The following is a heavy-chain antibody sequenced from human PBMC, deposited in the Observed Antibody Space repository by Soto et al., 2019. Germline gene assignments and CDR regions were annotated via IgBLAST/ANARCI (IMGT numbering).Heavy chain of an antibody. CDR3: AKDARRTGLVGHWID. CDR2: ISDSGRSA. D-gene: IGHD2-8*02. V-gene: IGHV3-23*01. CDR1: GFTASNYA. Sequence: VQLLESGGGLVQPGGSLRLSCGASGFTASNYAMTWVRQAPGKGLHWVSTISDSGRSAYYADSVKGRFAISRDNSKNTLFLQMNDLRAEDTAVYFCAKDARRTGLVGHWIDWGQGTLVTVSS. J-gene: IGHJ4*02.